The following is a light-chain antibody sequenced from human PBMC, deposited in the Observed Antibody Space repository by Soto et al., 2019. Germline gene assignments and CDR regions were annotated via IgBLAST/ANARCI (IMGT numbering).Light chain of an antibody. CDR3: QSYDSSLSGYV. V-gene: IGLV1-40*01. CDR1: SSNIGAGYD. Sequence: QSVLTQPPSVYGAPGQRVTISCNGSSSNIGAGYDVHWYQQLPGTAPKLLIYGNSNRPSGVPDRFSGSKSGTSASLAITGLQAEDEADYYCQSYDSSLSGYVFGTGTKVTVL. J-gene: IGLJ1*01. CDR2: GNS.